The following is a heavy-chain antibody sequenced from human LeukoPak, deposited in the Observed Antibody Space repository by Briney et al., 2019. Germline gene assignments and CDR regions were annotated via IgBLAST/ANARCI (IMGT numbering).Heavy chain of an antibody. CDR3: ARLRLVVVPAAIRGYYYYGMDV. CDR1: GFTFSSYS. D-gene: IGHD2-2*02. Sequence: GGSLRLSCAASGFTFSSYSMNWVRQAPGKGLEWVSSISSSSSCIYYADSVKGRFTISRDNAKNSLYLQMNSLRAEDTAVYYCARLRLVVVPAAIRGYYYYGMDVWGQGTTVTVSS. CDR2: ISSSSSCI. V-gene: IGHV3-21*01. J-gene: IGHJ6*02.